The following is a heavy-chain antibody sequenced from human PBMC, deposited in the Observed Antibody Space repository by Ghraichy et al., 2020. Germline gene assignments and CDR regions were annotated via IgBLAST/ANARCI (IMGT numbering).Heavy chain of an antibody. J-gene: IGHJ4*02. Sequence: SQTLSLPCAVYGGSFSTYCWSWIRQPPGKGLEWIGEINHSGSTNYNPSLKSRVTISVDTSKNQFSLKLSSVTAADTAVYYCASLSYNCDSSAYDYWGQGTLVTVSS. CDR1: GGSFSTYC. V-gene: IGHV4-34*01. D-gene: IGHD3-22*01. CDR2: INHSGST. CDR3: ASLSYNCDSSAYDY.